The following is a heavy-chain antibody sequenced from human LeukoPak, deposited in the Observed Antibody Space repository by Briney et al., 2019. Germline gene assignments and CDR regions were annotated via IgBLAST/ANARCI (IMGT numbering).Heavy chain of an antibody. V-gene: IGHV3-7*05. CDR1: GFTFSSNY. Sequence: PGGSLRLSCAASGFTFSSNYMSWVRQGPGKGLEWVAKIKQDGSEKYYVDSVKGRFTISRDNAKSSLFLQMNSLRAEDTAVYYCARGGYYDSSGRNFDYWGQGTLVTVSS. D-gene: IGHD3-22*01. CDR3: ARGGYYDSSGRNFDY. CDR2: IKQDGSEK. J-gene: IGHJ4*02.